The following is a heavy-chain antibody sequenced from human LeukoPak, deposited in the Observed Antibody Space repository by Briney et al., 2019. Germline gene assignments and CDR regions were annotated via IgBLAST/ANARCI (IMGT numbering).Heavy chain of an antibody. D-gene: IGHD3-22*01. CDR1: YSFTDQW. CDR3: ARARRYSFDGSAYYFDS. CDR2: IYPEDSDT. V-gene: IGHV5-51*01. J-gene: IGHJ5*01. Sequence: GESLKISCEYSFTDQWIVWVRQVPGKGLEWVGIIYPEDSDTRYSPSFQGQVTISADKSIRSAYLRWSSLKASDTARYYCARARRYSFDGSAYYFDSWGQGTLVIVSS.